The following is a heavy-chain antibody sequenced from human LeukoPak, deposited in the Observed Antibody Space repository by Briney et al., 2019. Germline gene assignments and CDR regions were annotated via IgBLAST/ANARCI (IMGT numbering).Heavy chain of an antibody. J-gene: IGHJ6*02. CDR2: IGSDNKP. D-gene: IGHD3-10*02. V-gene: IGHV3-23*01. CDR3: ARDLYYYVAMDV. CDR1: GFTFSAYA. Sequence: GGSLRLSCEASGFTFSAYAMTWVRQAPGKGLEWVSSIGSDNKPHYSESVKGRFAISRDNSKNTLFLQLHNLRVEDTALYYCARDLYYYVAMDVWGQGTTVTVSS.